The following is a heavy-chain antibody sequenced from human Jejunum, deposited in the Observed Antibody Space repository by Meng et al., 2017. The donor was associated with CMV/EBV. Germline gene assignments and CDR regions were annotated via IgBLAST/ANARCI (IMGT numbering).Heavy chain of an antibody. J-gene: IGHJ4*02. V-gene: IGHV3-7*01. CDR2: IKQDGSAT. Sequence: AVSGFTYGNFWMSWVRQAPGMGLEWVANIKQDGSATYYADSVKGRFTISRDNAKNSLYLQMDNLRADDTAVYYCVREDIVVFDYWGQGTLVTVSS. CDR1: GFTYGNFW. D-gene: IGHD2-15*01. CDR3: VREDIVVFDY.